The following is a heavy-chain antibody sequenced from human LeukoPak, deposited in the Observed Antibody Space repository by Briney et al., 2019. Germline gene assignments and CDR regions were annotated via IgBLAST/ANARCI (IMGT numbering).Heavy chain of an antibody. Sequence: ASVKLSCTASGYTFTSYDINWVRQATGQGLEWMGWMNPNSGNTGYAQKFQGRVTITRNTSISTAYMELSSLRSEDTAVYYCARGGSGSYYFDYWGQGTLVTVSS. J-gene: IGHJ4*02. D-gene: IGHD1-26*01. V-gene: IGHV1-8*03. CDR3: ARGGSGSYYFDY. CDR2: MNPNSGNT. CDR1: GYTFTSYD.